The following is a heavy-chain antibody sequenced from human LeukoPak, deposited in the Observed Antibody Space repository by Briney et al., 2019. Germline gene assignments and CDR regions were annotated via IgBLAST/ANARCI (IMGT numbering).Heavy chain of an antibody. CDR2: IYYTGST. D-gene: IGHD3-9*01. J-gene: IGHJ4*02. V-gene: IGHV4-31*03. CDR1: GVSISSGGYF. CDR3: ATNLDYDILTGYDY. Sequence: SETLSLTCTVSGVSISSGGYFWTWIRQHPGKGLEWIGHIYYTGSTYYNPSLKSRVTISVDTSKNQFSLKLSSVTAADTAVYYCATNLDYDILTGYDYWGQGTLVTVSS.